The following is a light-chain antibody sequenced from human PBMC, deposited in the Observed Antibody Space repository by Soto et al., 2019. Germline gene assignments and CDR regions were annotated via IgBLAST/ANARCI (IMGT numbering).Light chain of an antibody. CDR1: QSVSSN. CDR2: GAS. J-gene: IGKJ1*01. Sequence: EIVMTQSPATLSVSPGERATLSCRASQSVSSNLAWYQQKPGQAPRLLIYGASTRATGIPARFSGSGSGTEFTLTISSLQSDDFAGYYCQQYNNWWAFGQGTKVDIK. CDR3: QQYNNWWA. V-gene: IGKV3-15*01.